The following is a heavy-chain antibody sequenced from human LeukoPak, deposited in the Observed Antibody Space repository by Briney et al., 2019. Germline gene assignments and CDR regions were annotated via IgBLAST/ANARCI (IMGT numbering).Heavy chain of an antibody. Sequence: PGGSLRLSCAASGFTLSDYYMSWIRQAPGKGLEWVSYSSSSGSTIYYADSVKGRFAISRDNAKNSLYLQMNSLRAEDTAVYYCAKAGGYYGSGSYLVYWGQGTLVTVSS. CDR3: AKAGGYYGSGSYLVY. V-gene: IGHV3-11*01. D-gene: IGHD3-10*01. CDR1: GFTLSDYY. CDR2: SSSSGSTI. J-gene: IGHJ4*02.